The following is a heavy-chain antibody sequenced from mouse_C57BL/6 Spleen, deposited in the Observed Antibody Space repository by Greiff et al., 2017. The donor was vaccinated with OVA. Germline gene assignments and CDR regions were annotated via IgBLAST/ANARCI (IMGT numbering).Heavy chain of an antibody. CDR1: GYTFTDYN. Sequence: EVQGVESGPELVKPGASVKMSCKASGYTFTDYNMHWVKQSHGKSLEWIGYINPNNGGTSYNQKFKGKATLTVNKSSSTAYMELRSLTSEDSAVYYCARWGGSSYSAMDYWGQGTSVTVSS. V-gene: IGHV1-22*01. CDR2: INPNNGGT. J-gene: IGHJ4*01. D-gene: IGHD1-1*01. CDR3: ARWGGSSYSAMDY.